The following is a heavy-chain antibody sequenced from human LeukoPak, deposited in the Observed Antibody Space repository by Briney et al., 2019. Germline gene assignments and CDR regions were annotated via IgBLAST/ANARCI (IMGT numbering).Heavy chain of an antibody. CDR2: ISGSGVNT. CDR1: GFSFSRHT. J-gene: IGHJ4*02. V-gene: IGHV3-23*01. CDR3: AKAFGRATYDF. Sequence: GWSLSLSCAPSGFSFSRHTMGWVRQAPGKGLEWVSGISGSGVNTYYADSVKGLFTISRDNSQNTLYLQMDSLRAENTAVYYCAKAFGRATYDFWGQGILVTVSS. D-gene: IGHD1-26*01.